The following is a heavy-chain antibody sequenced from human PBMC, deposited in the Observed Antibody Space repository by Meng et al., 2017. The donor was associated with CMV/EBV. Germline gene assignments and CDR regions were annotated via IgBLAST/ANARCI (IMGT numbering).Heavy chain of an antibody. V-gene: IGHV3-21*01. D-gene: IGHD5-18*01. J-gene: IGHJ4*02. CDR3: ARDPSGYSYGFLDY. CDR1: GFTFSSYS. CDR2: ISSSSSYI. Sequence: SGFTFSSYSRNWVRQAPGKGLEWVSSISSSSSYIYYADSVKGRFTISRDNAKNSLYLQMNSLRAEDTAVYYCARDPSGYSYGFLDYWGQGTLVTVSS.